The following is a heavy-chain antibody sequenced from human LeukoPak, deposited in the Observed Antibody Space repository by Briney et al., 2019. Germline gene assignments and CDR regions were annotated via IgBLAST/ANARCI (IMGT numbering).Heavy chain of an antibody. Sequence: ASVKVSCKASGYTFTSYGISWVRHAPGQGLEWMGWISAYNGNTNYAQKLQGRVTMTTDTSTSTAYMELRSLRSDDTAVYYCARGFFGGSYYYYYYMDVWGKGTTVTVSS. CDR2: ISAYNGNT. CDR3: ARGFFGGSYYYYYYMDV. J-gene: IGHJ6*03. CDR1: GYTFTSYG. V-gene: IGHV1-18*01. D-gene: IGHD1-26*01.